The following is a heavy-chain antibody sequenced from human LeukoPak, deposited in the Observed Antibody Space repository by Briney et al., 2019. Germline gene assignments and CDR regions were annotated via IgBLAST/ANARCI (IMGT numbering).Heavy chain of an antibody. Sequence: GGSLRLSCAASGFTFNNFGLSWVRQAPGKGLEWVSIISGSGTTTFYADSVRGRFTVSRDNSKNTMYLQMNTLRAEDTAVYYCAEVPKYCGGDCYSYLDYWGQGTLVTVSS. J-gene: IGHJ4*02. CDR1: GFTFNNFG. CDR2: ISGSGTTT. D-gene: IGHD2-21*02. CDR3: AEVPKYCGGDCYSYLDY. V-gene: IGHV3-23*01.